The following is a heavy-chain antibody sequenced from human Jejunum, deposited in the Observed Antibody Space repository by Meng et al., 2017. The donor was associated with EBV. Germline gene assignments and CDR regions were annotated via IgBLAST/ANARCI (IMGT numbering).Heavy chain of an antibody. CDR2: IKSKIDGGTT. CDR1: GITVSNAW. CDR3: TTNPSQWDH. D-gene: IGHD6-19*01. V-gene: IGHV3-15*01. J-gene: IGHJ4*02. Sequence: DGQLLESGGGLVQPGGSLRLSCAGSGITVSNAWMSWVRQAPGKGPEWVARIKSKIDGGTTDYATAVKGRFTISRDDSKNTLYLQMNSLRTEDTALYYCTTNPSQWDHWGQGTLVTVSS.